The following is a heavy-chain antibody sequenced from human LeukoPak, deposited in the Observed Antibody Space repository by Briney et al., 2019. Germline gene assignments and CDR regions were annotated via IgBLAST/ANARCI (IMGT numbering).Heavy chain of an antibody. CDR1: GFTFSSYN. CDR3: ARGQAMVYAFHFLGY. Sequence: GGSLRLSCAASGFTFSSYNMNWVRQAPGKGLEWVSFISSSSSYIYYADSVKGRFTISRDNAKNSLYLQMNSLRAEDTAVYYCARGQAMVYAFHFLGYWGQGTLVTVSS. V-gene: IGHV3-21*01. J-gene: IGHJ4*02. D-gene: IGHD2-8*01. CDR2: ISSSSSYI.